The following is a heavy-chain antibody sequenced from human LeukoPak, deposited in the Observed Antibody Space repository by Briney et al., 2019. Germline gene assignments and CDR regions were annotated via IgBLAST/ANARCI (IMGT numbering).Heavy chain of an antibody. V-gene: IGHV3-64*01. D-gene: IGHD2-21*02. CDR1: GFTFSSYA. J-gene: IGHJ4*02. CDR3: ARVPVAYCGGDCPYYFDY. Sequence: PGGSLRLSCAASGFTFSSYAMHWVRQAPGKGLEYVSAISSNGGSTYYANSVKGRFTISRDNSKNTLYLQMGSLGAEDMAVYYCARVPVAYCGGDCPYYFDYWGQGTLVTVSS. CDR2: ISSNGGST.